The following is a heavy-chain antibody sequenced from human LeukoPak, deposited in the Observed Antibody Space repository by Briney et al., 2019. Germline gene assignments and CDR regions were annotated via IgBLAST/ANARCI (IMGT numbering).Heavy chain of an antibody. CDR2: ITWDGGSI. CDR3: ARAGYYGSGSYLHYYYYYMDV. J-gene: IGHJ6*03. Sequence: GGSLRLSCAASGFTFSDTWMHWVRQAPGKGLEWVSLITWDGGSIYYADSVKGRFTISRDNAKNSLYLQMNSLRAEDTAVYYCARAGYYGSGSYLHYYYYYMDVWGKGTTVTVSS. D-gene: IGHD3-10*01. CDR1: GFTFSDTW. V-gene: IGHV3-43*01.